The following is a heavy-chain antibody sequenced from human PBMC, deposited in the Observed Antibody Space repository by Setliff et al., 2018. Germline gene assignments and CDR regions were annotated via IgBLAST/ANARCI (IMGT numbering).Heavy chain of an antibody. V-gene: IGHV4-34*01. CDR3: ARDPHFDS. Sequence: SETLSLTCAVYGGSFSTYYWIWIRQPPGKGLEWIGEINHSGSTNYNPSLKSRVTIPVDTSKNQFSLYLQMNSLRAEDTAVYYCARDPHFDSWGQGTLVTSPQ. CDR2: INHSGST. CDR1: GGSFSTYY. J-gene: IGHJ4*02.